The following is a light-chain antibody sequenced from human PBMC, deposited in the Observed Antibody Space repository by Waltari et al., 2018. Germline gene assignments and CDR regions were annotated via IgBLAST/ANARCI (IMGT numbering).Light chain of an antibody. CDR1: SLRSYY. CDR3: NSRDSSGNHVV. J-gene: IGLJ2*01. CDR2: GKN. Sequence: SSELTQHPAVSVALGQTVRITCQGDSLRSYYASWYQQKPGQAPVLVIYGKNNRPSGIPDLFSGSSSGNTASLTITGAQAEDEADYYCNSRDSSGNHVVFGGGTKLTVL. V-gene: IGLV3-19*01.